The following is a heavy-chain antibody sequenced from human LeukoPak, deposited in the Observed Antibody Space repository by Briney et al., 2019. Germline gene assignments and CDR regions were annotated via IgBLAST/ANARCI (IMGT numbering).Heavy chain of an antibody. CDR1: GGSISSYY. CDR3: ARETDYGANPGVVY. D-gene: IGHD4-23*01. Sequence: SETLSLTCTVSGGSISSYYRSWIRQPPGKGLEWIGYIYYSGSTNYNPSLKSRVTISVDTSKNQFSLKLSSVTAADTAVYYCARETDYGANPGVVYWGQGTLVTVSS. CDR2: IYYSGST. J-gene: IGHJ4*02. V-gene: IGHV4-59*01.